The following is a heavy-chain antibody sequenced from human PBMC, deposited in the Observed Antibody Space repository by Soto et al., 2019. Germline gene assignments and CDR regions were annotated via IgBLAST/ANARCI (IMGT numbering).Heavy chain of an antibody. CDR1: GYTFTSYD. J-gene: IGHJ4*02. CDR3: ARERSYGVDY. D-gene: IGHD5-18*01. V-gene: IGHV1-8*01. CDR2: MNPNSGNT. Sequence: QVQLVQSGAEVKKPGASVKVSCKASGYTFTSYDINWVRQATGQGLEWMGWMNPNSGNTVYAQKCLSRVTMPKNTTRSTARIVLSSLSSESKAMNYSARERSYGVDYWGKGTLVTVSS.